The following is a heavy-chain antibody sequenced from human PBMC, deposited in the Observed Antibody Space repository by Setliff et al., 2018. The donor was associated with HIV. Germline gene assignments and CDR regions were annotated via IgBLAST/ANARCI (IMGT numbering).Heavy chain of an antibody. CDR2: IYYSGST. J-gene: IGHJ4*02. Sequence: SETLSLTCTVSGGSISSSSYYWGWIRQPPGKGLEWIGSIYYSGSTYYNPSLKSRVTISADTSKNQFSLKLSSVTAADTAVYFCARHNPASVPASSPDYWGQGTLVTVSS. D-gene: IGHD2-2*01. V-gene: IGHV4-39*01. CDR3: ARHNPASVPASSPDY. CDR1: GGSISSSSYY.